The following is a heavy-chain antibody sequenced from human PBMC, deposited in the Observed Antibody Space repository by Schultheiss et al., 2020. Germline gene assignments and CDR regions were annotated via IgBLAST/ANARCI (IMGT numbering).Heavy chain of an antibody. V-gene: IGHV3-15*01. CDR2: IKSKIDGGTT. D-gene: IGHD3-10*01. CDR3: STGFSITGGYYYYNAMDV. J-gene: IGHJ6*02. Sequence: GGSLRLSCAASGFTFSNAWMSWVRQAPGKGLEWVGRIKSKIDGGTTDYAAPVKGRFIISRDDSKNTLYLQMNSLKTEDTAVYHCSTGFSITGGYYYYNAMDVWGQGTTVTVSS. CDR1: GFTFSNAW.